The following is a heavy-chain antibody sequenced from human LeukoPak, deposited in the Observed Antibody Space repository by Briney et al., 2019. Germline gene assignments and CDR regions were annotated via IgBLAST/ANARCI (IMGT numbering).Heavy chain of an antibody. Sequence: GGSLRLSCAASGFTFSSYSMNWVRQAPGKGLEWVSSISSSSSYIYYADSVKGRFTIFRDNAKNSLFLQMNSLRVEDTAVYYCARGGDGYSRFDPWGQGTLVTVSS. CDR1: GFTFSSYS. V-gene: IGHV3-21*06. J-gene: IGHJ5*02. D-gene: IGHD5-24*01. CDR3: ARGGDGYSRFDP. CDR2: ISSSSSYI.